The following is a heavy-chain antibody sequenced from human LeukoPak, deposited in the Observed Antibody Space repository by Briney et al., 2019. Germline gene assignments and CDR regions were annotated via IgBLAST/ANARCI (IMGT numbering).Heavy chain of an antibody. V-gene: IGHV4-61*02. CDR3: ARDGEGYSSSWYYNWFDP. D-gene: IGHD6-13*01. J-gene: IGHJ5*02. CDR1: GGAISSGSYY. CDR2: IYTSGST. Sequence: PSETLSLTCTVSGGAISSGSYYWSWIRQPAGKGLEWIGRIYTSGSTNYNPSLKSRVTISVDTSKNQFSLKLSSVTAADTAVYYCARDGEGYSSSWYYNWFDPWGQGTLVTVSS.